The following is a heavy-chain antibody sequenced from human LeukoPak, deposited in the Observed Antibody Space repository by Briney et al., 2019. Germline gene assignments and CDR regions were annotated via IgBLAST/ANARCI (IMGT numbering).Heavy chain of an antibody. CDR1: GGSFSGYY. J-gene: IGHJ6*03. D-gene: IGHD1-26*01. CDR2: INHSGST. Sequence: PSETLSLTCAVYGGSFSGYYWSWIRQPPGKGLEWIGEINHSGSTNYNPSLKSRVTISVDTSKNQFSLKLSSVTAADTAVYYCARTGGKSGMYYYYYYMDVWGKGTTVTVSS. CDR3: ARTGGKSGMYYYYYYMDV. V-gene: IGHV4-34*01.